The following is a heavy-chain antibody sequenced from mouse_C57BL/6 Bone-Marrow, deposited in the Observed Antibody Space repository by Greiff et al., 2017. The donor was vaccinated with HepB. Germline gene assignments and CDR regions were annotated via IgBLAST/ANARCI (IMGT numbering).Heavy chain of an antibody. V-gene: IGHV1-54*01. CDR2: INPGSGGT. J-gene: IGHJ2*01. CDR1: GYAFTNYL. CDR3: ARGGTTALDY. Sequence: QVQLKQSGAELVRPGTSVKVSCKASGYAFTNYLIEWVKQRPGQGLEWIGVINPGSGGTNYNEKFKGKATLTADKSSSTAYMQLSSLTSEDSAVYFCARGGTTALDYWGQGTTLTVSS. D-gene: IGHD1-2*01.